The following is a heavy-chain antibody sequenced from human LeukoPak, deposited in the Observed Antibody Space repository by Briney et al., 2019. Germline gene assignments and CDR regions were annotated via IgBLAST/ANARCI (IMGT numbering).Heavy chain of an antibody. CDR1: GYTFTVYY. Sequence: ASVTVSCKASGYTFTVYYMHWVRQAPGQGLEWMGWINPNSGGTNYAQKFQGRVTMTRDTSISTAYMELSRLRSDDTAVYYCARGLSSGWYVALDYWGQGTLVTVSS. CDR3: ARGLSSGWYVALDY. D-gene: IGHD6-19*01. J-gene: IGHJ4*02. CDR2: INPNSGGT. V-gene: IGHV1-2*02.